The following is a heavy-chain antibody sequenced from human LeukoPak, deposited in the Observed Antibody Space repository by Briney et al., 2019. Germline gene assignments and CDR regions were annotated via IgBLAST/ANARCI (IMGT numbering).Heavy chain of an antibody. D-gene: IGHD3-3*02. CDR3: VRGHLWLEN. J-gene: IGHJ4*02. V-gene: IGHV3-7*03. CDR2: INQDGGEK. CDR1: GLTLSNFW. Sequence: GGSLRLSCVASGLTLSNFWMTWVRQAPGEGLEWVATINQDGGEKYYVDSVKGRFTISRDNAKNSVYLQMDSLRAEETAVYSCVRGHLWLENWGQGTLVTVSS.